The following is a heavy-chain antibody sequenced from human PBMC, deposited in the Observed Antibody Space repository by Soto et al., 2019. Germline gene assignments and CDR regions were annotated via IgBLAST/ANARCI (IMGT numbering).Heavy chain of an antibody. J-gene: IGHJ4*02. D-gene: IGHD3-10*01. CDR2: IYYSGST. Sequence: PSETLSLTCTVSGGSISSSSYYWGWIRQPPGKGLEWIGSIYYSGSTYYNPSLKSRVTISVDTSKNQFSLKLSSVTAADTAVYYCARLGRGYYFDYWGQETLVTVSS. CDR3: ARLGRGYYFDY. CDR1: GGSISSSSYY. V-gene: IGHV4-39*01.